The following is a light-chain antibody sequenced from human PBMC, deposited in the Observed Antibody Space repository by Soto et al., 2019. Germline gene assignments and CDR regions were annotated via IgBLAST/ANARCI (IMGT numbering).Light chain of an antibody. CDR3: QQYNSWLWT. CDR2: KVS. J-gene: IGKJ1*01. CDR1: QSLVYSDGDTY. Sequence: DVVMTQSPLSLPVTLGQPASISCRSSQSLVYSDGDTYLNWFHQRPGQSPRRLIYKVSNRATGIPDRFSGSGSGTDFTLTISRLEPEDFAVYYCQQYNSWLWTFGQGTKVDIK. V-gene: IGKV2-30*01.